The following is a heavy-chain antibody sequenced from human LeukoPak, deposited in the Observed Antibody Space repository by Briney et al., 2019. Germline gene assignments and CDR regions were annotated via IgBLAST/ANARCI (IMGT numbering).Heavy chain of an antibody. CDR2: MYYSGST. J-gene: IGHJ3*02. CDR1: GGSISSGGYY. Sequence: SQTLSLTCTVSGGSISSGGYYWSWIRQHPGKGLEWIGYMYYSGSTYYNPSLKSRVTISVDTSKNQFSLKLSSVTAADTAVYYCARGEPYYYDSSGSGGAFDIWGQGTMVTVSS. V-gene: IGHV4-31*03. D-gene: IGHD3-22*01. CDR3: ARGEPYYYDSSGSGGAFDI.